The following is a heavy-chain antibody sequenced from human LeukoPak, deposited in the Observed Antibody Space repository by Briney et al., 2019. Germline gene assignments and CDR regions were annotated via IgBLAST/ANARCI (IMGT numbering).Heavy chain of an antibody. CDR1: GYTFTGYY. CDR3: ARDRDYCSGGSCYPNWFDP. D-gene: IGHD2-15*01. J-gene: IGHJ5*02. V-gene: IGHV1-2*02. Sequence: VASVKVSCKASGYTFTGYYMHCVRQAPGQGLEWMGWINPNSGGTNYAQKFQGRVTMTRDTSISTAYMELSRLRSDDTAVYYCARDRDYCSGGSCYPNWFDPWGQGTLVTVSS. CDR2: INPNSGGT.